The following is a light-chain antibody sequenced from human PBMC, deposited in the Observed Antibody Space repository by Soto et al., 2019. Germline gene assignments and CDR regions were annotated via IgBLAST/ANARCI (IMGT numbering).Light chain of an antibody. J-gene: IGKJ1*01. V-gene: IGKV3-20*01. CDR3: QHYDTSPPPR. CDR2: GAS. Sequence: EIVLTQSPGTLSLSPGERAILSCRASQSLSSDFLAGYQQKPGQPPRLIIYGASSRATGVPERFSGSGTGTDFTLTISRLEPEDFAVYYCQHYDTSPPPRFGQGTKVDVK. CDR1: QSLSSDF.